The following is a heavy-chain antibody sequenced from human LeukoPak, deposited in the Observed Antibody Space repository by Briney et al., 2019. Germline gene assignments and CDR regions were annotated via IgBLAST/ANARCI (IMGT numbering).Heavy chain of an antibody. J-gene: IGHJ5*02. CDR2: IYTSGST. CDR3: ARATAEWELGVWFDP. CDR1: GGSISSYY. V-gene: IGHV4-59*10. D-gene: IGHD1-26*01. Sequence: SETLSLTCAVYGGSISSYYWSWIRQPAGKGLEWIGRIYTSGSTNYNPSLKSRVTMSVDTSKNQFSLKLSSVTAADTAVYYCARATAEWELGVWFDPWGQGTLVTVSS.